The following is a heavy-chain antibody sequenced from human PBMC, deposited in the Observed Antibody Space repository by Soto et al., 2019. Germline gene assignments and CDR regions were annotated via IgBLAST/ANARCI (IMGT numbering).Heavy chain of an antibody. CDR3: AREHWELPYYYYGMDV. V-gene: IGHV4-4*07. J-gene: IGHJ6*02. CDR2: FYTSVST. CDR1: GGSISSDY. Sequence: SETLSLTCTVSGGSISSDYWSWIRLPAGKGLEWIGRFYTSVSTNYNPSLKSRVTMSEDTSKNQFSLKLSSVTAADTAVYYCAREHWELPYYYYGMDVWGQGTTVTVS. D-gene: IGHD1-26*01.